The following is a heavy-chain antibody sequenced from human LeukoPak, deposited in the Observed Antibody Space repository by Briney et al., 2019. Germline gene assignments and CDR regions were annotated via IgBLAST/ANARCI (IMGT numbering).Heavy chain of an antibody. V-gene: IGHV3-7*01. CDR3: ARDRDSGWYRPDAFDI. CDR1: GFTFSSYW. J-gene: IGHJ3*02. Sequence: GGSLRLSCAASGFTFSSYWMSWVRQAPGKGLEWVANIKQDGSEKYYVDSVKGRFTISRDNAKNSLYLQMNSLRAEDTAVYYSARDRDSGWYRPDAFDIWGQGTMVTVSS. D-gene: IGHD6-19*01. CDR2: IKQDGSEK.